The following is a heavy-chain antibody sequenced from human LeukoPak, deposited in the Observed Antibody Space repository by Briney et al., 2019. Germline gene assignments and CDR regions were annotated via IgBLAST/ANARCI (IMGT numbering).Heavy chain of an antibody. J-gene: IGHJ2*01. CDR2: IYSGGKT. CDR1: GFSVSDNY. D-gene: IGHD3-10*01. V-gene: IGHV3-53*01. CDR3: ARGGAYYGSGSYYWYFDL. Sequence: GGSLRLSCAASGFSVSDNYMRWVRQAPGKGLEWVSVIYSGGKTYYAVSVKGRITLSRDTSKNTLFLQMKSLRAEDTAVYYCARGGAYYGSGSYYWYFDLWGRGTLVTVSS.